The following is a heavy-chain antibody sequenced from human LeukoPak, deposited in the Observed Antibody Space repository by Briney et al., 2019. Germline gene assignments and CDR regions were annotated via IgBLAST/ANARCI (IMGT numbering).Heavy chain of an antibody. CDR1: GYSFTSYW. D-gene: IGHD4-17*01. V-gene: IGHV5-51*01. Sequence: GESLKISCKGSGYSFTSYWIGWVRQMPGKGLEWMGIIYPGDSDTRYSPSFQGQVTISADKSISTAYLQWCSLKASDTAMYYCARVRQASYYGDYDAFDIWGQGTMVTVSS. J-gene: IGHJ3*02. CDR2: IYPGDSDT. CDR3: ARVRQASYYGDYDAFDI.